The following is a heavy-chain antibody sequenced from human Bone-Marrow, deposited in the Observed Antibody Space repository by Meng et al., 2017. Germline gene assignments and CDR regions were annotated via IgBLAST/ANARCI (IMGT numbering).Heavy chain of an antibody. CDR3: ARERASGSYLLHYYYGMDV. Sequence: SVKVSCKASGGTFSSYAISWVRQAPGQGLEWMGGIIPIFGTANYAQKFQGRVTSTADESTSTAYMELSSLRSEDTAVYYCARERASGSYLLHYYYGMDVWGQGTTVTVSS. D-gene: IGHD1-26*01. J-gene: IGHJ6*02. V-gene: IGHV1-69*13. CDR2: IIPIFGTA. CDR1: GGTFSSYA.